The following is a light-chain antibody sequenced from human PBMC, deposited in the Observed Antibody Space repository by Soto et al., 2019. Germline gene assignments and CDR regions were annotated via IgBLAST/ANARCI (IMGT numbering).Light chain of an antibody. V-gene: IGKV3-20*01. J-gene: IGKJ1*01. Sequence: EIVMTQSPVTLSVSPGERATLYCRSSQTVNSNFLAWYQQKPGQAPRLLIYGVSNRATGIPDRFSGSGSGTDITLTISRLEPEDFAVYYCQQSGDTPTFGQGTKVDIK. CDR1: QTVNSNF. CDR2: GVS. CDR3: QQSGDTPT.